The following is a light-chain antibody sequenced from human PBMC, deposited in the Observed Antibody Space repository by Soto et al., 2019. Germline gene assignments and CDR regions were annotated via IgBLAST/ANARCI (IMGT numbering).Light chain of an antibody. J-gene: IGKJ1*01. Sequence: EVVMTQSPVTLSVSPGERATLSCRASQRITTNLACYQQKPGQAPRPLIYGASTRATGVPARFSGSGSGTQFPLTITSLQSEDFAVYYCPQYNDWPPKRTFGQGTQVDIK. CDR2: GAS. CDR1: QRITTN. CDR3: PQYNDWPPKRT. V-gene: IGKV3-15*01.